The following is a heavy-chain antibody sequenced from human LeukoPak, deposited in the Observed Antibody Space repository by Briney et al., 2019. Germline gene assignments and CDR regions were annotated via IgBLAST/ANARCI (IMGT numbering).Heavy chain of an antibody. D-gene: IGHD3-3*01. CDR3: ARGPPGYDFWSGYYLPYYFDY. CDR2: MSPNSGNR. J-gene: IGHJ4*02. Sequence: GASVKVSCKASGYTFTSYDINWGRQATGQGLEWMGWMSPNSGNRGYAQKFQGRVTITRNTAISKAHIELSSLRSDDTAVYDCARGPPGYDFWSGYYLPYYFDYWGQGTLVSVCS. CDR1: GYTFTSYD. V-gene: IGHV1-8*03.